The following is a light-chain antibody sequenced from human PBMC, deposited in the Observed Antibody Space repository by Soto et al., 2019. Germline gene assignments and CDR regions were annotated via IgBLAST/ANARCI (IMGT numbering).Light chain of an antibody. V-gene: IGLV2-14*03. CDR1: SSDVGAYNF. CDR2: DVT. Sequence: PASVSVSHRRGLPISNTGTSSDVGAYNFVSWYQQHPGKAPKLMIYDVTNRPSGVSNRFSGSKSGNTAALTISGLQAEDEADYYCGSYTSRRTRVFGTGTKVTVL. CDR3: GSYTSRRTRV. J-gene: IGLJ1*01.